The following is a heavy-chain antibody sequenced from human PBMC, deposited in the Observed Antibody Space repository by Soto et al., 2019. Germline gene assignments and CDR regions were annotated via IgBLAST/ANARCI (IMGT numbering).Heavy chain of an antibody. V-gene: IGHV3-66*01. J-gene: IGHJ4*02. CDR2: IYSGGST. Sequence: EVQLVESGGGLVQPGGSLRLSCAASGFTVSTNYMSWVRQAPGKGLERVSVIYSGGSTYYADSVKGRFTISRDNSKNTPYLQMNGLRAEDTAVYYCTNSGWSFDYWGQGTLVTVSS. D-gene: IGHD6-19*01. CDR3: TNSGWSFDY. CDR1: GFTVSTNY.